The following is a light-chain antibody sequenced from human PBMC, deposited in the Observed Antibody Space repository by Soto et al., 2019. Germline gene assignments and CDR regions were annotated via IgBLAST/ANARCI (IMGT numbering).Light chain of an antibody. J-gene: IGKJ5*01. V-gene: IGKV1-9*01. CDR2: DVS. CDR1: QGISSY. Sequence: DIQLTQSPSFLSASVGDRATITCRASQGISSYLAWYQQKQGKAPKLLIYDVSTLHRGVPSRFSGSGSGTELTITISSLQPEDVETYYCQQFNSYPITFGQGTRLEIK. CDR3: QQFNSYPIT.